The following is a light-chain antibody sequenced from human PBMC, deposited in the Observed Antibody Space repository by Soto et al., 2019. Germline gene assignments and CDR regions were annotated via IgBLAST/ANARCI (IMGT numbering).Light chain of an antibody. J-gene: IGKJ1*01. CDR1: QSISSW. CDR2: DAS. CDR3: QQYNSYSWT. V-gene: IGKV1-5*01. Sequence: DIQMIQSPSTLSASVGDRVTITCRASQSISSWLAWYQQKPGKAPKLLIYDASSLESGVPSRFSDSGSGTEFTLTISSLQPDDFATYYCQQYNSYSWTFGQGTKVEIK.